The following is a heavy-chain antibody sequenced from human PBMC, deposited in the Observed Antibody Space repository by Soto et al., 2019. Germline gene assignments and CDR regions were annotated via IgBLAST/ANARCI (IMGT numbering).Heavy chain of an antibody. V-gene: IGHV3-9*01. CDR1: GFTFDDYA. D-gene: IGHD3-3*01. Sequence: GGSLRLSCAASGFTFDDYAMHWVRQAPGKGLEWVSGISWNSGSIGYADSVKGRFTISRDNAKNSLYLQMNSLRAEDTALYYCAKDRGFLENYYYYGMDGWGQGTTVTVSS. CDR2: ISWNSGSI. CDR3: AKDRGFLENYYYYGMDG. J-gene: IGHJ6*02.